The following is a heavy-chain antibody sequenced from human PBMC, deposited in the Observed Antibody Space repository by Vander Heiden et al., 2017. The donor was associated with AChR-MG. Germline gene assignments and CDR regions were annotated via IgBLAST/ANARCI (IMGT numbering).Heavy chain of an antibody. CDR2: ISWDGGST. CDR3: AREGESSSSAYYYYYYYMDV. Sequence: EVQLVESGGVVVQPGGSLRLSCAASGFTFDDYAMPGVRQAPGKGLEWVSLISWDGGSTYYADSVKGRFTISRDNSKNSLYLQMNSLRAEDTALYYCAREGESSSSAYYYYYYYMDVWGKGTTVTVSS. CDR1: GFTFDDYA. D-gene: IGHD6-6*01. J-gene: IGHJ6*03. V-gene: IGHV3-43D*04.